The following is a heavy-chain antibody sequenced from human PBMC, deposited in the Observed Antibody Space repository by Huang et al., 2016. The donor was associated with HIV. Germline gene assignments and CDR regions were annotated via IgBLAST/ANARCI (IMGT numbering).Heavy chain of an antibody. CDR3: ALKGDSSGWEYFRH. V-gene: IGHV3-33*08. CDR2: RWYDGSNK. Sequence: QVQLVESGGGVVQPGRSLRLSCAASGFTFSSYGMHWVRPAPGKGLEWVAVRWYDGSNKYYADSVKGRFTISRDNSKNTLYLQMNSLKTEDTAVYYCALKGDSSGWEYFRHWGQGTLVTVSS. J-gene: IGHJ1*01. CDR1: GFTFSSYG. D-gene: IGHD6-19*01.